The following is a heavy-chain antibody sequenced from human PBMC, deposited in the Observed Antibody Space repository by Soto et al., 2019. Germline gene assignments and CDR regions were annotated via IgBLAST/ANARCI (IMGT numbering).Heavy chain of an antibody. J-gene: IGHJ6*02. CDR3: TRDRPNTIFGVVIPESYYYYGMDV. CDR1: GFTFGDYA. Sequence: GGSLRLSCTASGFTFGDYAMSWFRQAPGKGLEWVGFIRSKAYGGTTEYAASVKGRFTISRDDSKSIAYLQMNSLKTEDTAVYYCTRDRPNTIFGVVIPESYYYYGMDVWGQGTTVTVSS. CDR2: IRSKAYGGTT. D-gene: IGHD3-3*01. V-gene: IGHV3-49*03.